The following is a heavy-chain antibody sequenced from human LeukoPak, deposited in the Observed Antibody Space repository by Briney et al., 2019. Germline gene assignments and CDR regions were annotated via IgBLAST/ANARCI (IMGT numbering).Heavy chain of an antibody. Sequence: SETLSLTCTVSGGSISSYYRSWIRQPPGKGLEWIGYIYYSGSTNYNPSLKSRVTISVDTSKNQFSLKLSSVTAADTAVYYCARVLTMVRAFDIWGQGTMVTVSS. D-gene: IGHD3-10*01. J-gene: IGHJ3*02. CDR1: GGSISSYY. CDR2: IYYSGST. CDR3: ARVLTMVRAFDI. V-gene: IGHV4-59*01.